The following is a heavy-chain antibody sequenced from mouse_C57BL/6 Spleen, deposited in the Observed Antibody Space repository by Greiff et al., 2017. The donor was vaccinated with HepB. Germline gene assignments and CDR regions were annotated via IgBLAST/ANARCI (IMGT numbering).Heavy chain of an antibody. CDR3: GTGFDY. CDR2: ISYDGSN. Sequence: EVKLQESGPGLVKPSQSLSPTCSVTGYSITSGYYWNWIRQFPGNKLEWMGYISYDGSNNYNPSLKNRISITRDTSKNQFFLKLNSVTTEDTATYYCGTGFDYWGQGTTLTVSS. J-gene: IGHJ2*01. V-gene: IGHV3-6*01. CDR1: GYSITSGYY. D-gene: IGHD4-1*01.